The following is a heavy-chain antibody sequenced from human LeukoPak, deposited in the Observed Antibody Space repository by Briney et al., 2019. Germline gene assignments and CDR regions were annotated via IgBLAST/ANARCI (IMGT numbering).Heavy chain of an antibody. Sequence: SETLSLTCTVSGCSISSYYWSWIRQPPGKGLEWIGYIYTSGSTNYNPSLKSRVTISVDTSKNQFSLKLSSVTAADTAVYYCARRGGSYSANYYYYYMDDWGKGTTVTVSS. J-gene: IGHJ6*03. CDR2: IYTSGST. D-gene: IGHD1-26*01. CDR3: ARRGGSYSANYYYYYMDD. V-gene: IGHV4-4*09. CDR1: GCSISSYY.